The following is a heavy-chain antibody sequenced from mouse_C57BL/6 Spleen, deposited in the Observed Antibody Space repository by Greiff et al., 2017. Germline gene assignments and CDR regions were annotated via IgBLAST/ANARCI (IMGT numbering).Heavy chain of an antibody. CDR2: IWSGGST. J-gene: IGHJ4*01. D-gene: IGHD4-1*01. V-gene: IGHV2-2*01. CDR1: GFSLTSYG. CDR3: ARTLGRGAMDY. Sequence: VKLMESGPGLVQPSQSLSITCTVSGFSLTSYGVHWVRQSPGKGLEWLGVIWSGGSTDYNAAFISRRSISKDNSKSLVFFKMNSLQADDTAIYYCARTLGRGAMDYWGQGTSVTVSS.